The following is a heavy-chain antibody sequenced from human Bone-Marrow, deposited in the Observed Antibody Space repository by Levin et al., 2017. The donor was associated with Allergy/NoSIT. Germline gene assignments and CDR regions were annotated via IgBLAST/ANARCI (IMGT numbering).Heavy chain of an antibody. D-gene: IGHD3-3*01. Sequence: GGSLRLSCAASGFTFSSYAMSWVRQAPGKGLEWVSSISGSGSGTYYADSVKGRFTISRDNSKNTLYLQMSSLRADDTAVYYCAKSTEFFWSGYDNWGQGTLVTVSS. CDR1: GFTFSSYA. CDR2: ISGSGSGT. CDR3: AKSTEFFWSGYDN. V-gene: IGHV3-23*01. J-gene: IGHJ4*02.